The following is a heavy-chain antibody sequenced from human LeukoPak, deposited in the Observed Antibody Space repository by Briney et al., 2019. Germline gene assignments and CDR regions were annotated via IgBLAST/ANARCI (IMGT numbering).Heavy chain of an antibody. Sequence: GGSLRLSCAASGFTFSSFAMSWVRQAPGKGLEWVSTFSGSGGSTYYADSVKGRFSISRDNSKNTLSLQMNSLRPEDTAIYYCAKDLTTVTSQGDYWGQGTVVTVSS. J-gene: IGHJ4*02. V-gene: IGHV3-23*01. CDR1: GFTFSSFA. CDR3: AKDLTTVTSQGDY. D-gene: IGHD4-17*01. CDR2: FSGSGGST.